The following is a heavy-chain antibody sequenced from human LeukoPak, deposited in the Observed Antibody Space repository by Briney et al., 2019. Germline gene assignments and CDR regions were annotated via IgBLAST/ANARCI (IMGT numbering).Heavy chain of an antibody. D-gene: IGHD6-19*01. Sequence: SETLSLTCTVSGGSISSYYWSWIRQPPGKGLEWIGYIYYSGSTNYNPSLKSRVTISVDTSKNQFSLKPSSVTAADTAVYYCARDGGSSGLDYWGQGTLVTVSS. V-gene: IGHV4-59*01. J-gene: IGHJ4*02. CDR1: GGSISSYY. CDR2: IYYSGST. CDR3: ARDGGSSGLDY.